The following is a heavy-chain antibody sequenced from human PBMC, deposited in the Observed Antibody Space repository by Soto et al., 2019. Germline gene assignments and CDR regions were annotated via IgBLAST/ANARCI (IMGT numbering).Heavy chain of an antibody. J-gene: IGHJ4*02. CDR3: TRVLREATTDY. Sequence: EVQLVESGGGLVQPGGSLRLSCAVSGFTFSTYSMNWVRQAPGKGLEWVSYISGGSKTKSYADSVKGRFTVSRDNAKNSMCLQMNNLRAEDTAIYYCTRVLREATTDYWGQGVLVTVSS. V-gene: IGHV3-48*01. CDR2: ISGGSKTK. CDR1: GFTFSTYS.